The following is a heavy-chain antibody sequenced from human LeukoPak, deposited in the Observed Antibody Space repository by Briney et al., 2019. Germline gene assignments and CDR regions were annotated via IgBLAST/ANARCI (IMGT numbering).Heavy chain of an antibody. CDR1: GFTSSSYW. V-gene: IGHV3-74*01. Sequence: GGSLRLSCVASGFTSSSYWLHWVRQAPGKGLVWISHINNDGTYATYAESVKDRFTISRDNAKNTLFLQMNSLRPEDTAVYYCARINYEGDSWGQGTLVTVSS. CDR2: INNDGTYA. J-gene: IGHJ4*02. D-gene: IGHD3-16*01. CDR3: ARINYEGDS.